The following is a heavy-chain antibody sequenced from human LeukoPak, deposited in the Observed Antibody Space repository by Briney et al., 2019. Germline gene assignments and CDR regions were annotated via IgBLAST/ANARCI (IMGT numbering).Heavy chain of an antibody. Sequence: GGSLRLSCEVSGFTFSGAWLSWARQAPGKGLEWVSGINWNGGSTGYADSVKGRFTISRDNAKNSLYLQMNSLRAEDTALYYCARGLNWFDPWGQGTLVTVSS. CDR3: ARGLNWFDP. CDR2: INWNGGST. J-gene: IGHJ5*02. CDR1: GFTFSGAW. V-gene: IGHV3-20*04.